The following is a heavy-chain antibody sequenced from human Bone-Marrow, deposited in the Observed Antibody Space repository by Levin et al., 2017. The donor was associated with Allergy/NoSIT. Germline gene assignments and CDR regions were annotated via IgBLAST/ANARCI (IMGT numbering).Heavy chain of an antibody. CDR2: IIPIFGTA. CDR3: ARDSNYDFWSGSLYYGMDV. Sequence: SVKVSCKASGGTFSSYAISWVRQAPGQGLEWMGGIIPIFGTANYAQKFQGRVTITADESTSTAYMELSSLRSEDTAVYYCARDSNYDFWSGSLYYGMDVWGQGTTVTVSS. V-gene: IGHV1-69*13. J-gene: IGHJ6*02. CDR1: GGTFSSYA. D-gene: IGHD3-3*01.